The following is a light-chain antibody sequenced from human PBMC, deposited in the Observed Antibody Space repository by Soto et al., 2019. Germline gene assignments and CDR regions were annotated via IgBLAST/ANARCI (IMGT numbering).Light chain of an antibody. CDR3: SSFTSTDTQV. CDR2: EVS. V-gene: IGLV2-14*01. J-gene: IGLJ3*02. Sequence: QSALTQAASVSGAPGQSITISCTGTSSDIGSYDYVSWYQQHPGKAPKLMIYEVSHRPSGISNRFSGSKSGNTASLTISGLQPEDEADYYCSSFTSTDTQVFGGGTKLTVL. CDR1: SSDIGSYDY.